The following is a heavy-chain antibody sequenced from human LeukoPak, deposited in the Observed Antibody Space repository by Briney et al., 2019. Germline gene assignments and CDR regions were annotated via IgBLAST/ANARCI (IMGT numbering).Heavy chain of an antibody. CDR3: ARARYSSSWEDY. Sequence: GGSLRLSCAASGFTFSSYAMHWVRQAPGKGLEWVAVISYDGSNKYYADSVKGRFTISRDNSKNTLYLQMNSLRAEDTAVYYCARARYSSSWEDYWGQGTLVTVSS. CDR1: GFTFSSYA. CDR2: ISYDGSNK. V-gene: IGHV3-30-3*01. J-gene: IGHJ4*02. D-gene: IGHD6-13*01.